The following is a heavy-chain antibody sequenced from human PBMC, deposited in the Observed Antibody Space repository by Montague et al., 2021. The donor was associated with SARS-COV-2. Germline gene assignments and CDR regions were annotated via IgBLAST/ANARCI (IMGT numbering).Heavy chain of an antibody. Sequence: SLRLSCAASGFIFNNYAMSWVRQAPGKGLEWVATITNSGRTTYYADSVRGRFTISRDNSKTTVFLQMNGLRGEDTAVYYCATVRVAVVDKAEEGFDSCGQGALVTVSS. V-gene: IGHV3-23*01. J-gene: IGHJ4*02. D-gene: IGHD3-3*01. CDR2: ITNSGRTT. CDR1: GFIFNNYA. CDR3: ATVRVAVVDKAEEGFDS.